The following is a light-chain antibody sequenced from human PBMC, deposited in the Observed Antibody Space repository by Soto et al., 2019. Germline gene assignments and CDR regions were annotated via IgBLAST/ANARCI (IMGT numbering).Light chain of an antibody. CDR3: SSYTTTSTGV. CDR1: ITDVGSSNY. CDR2: DVS. V-gene: IGLV2-14*01. J-gene: IGLJ2*01. Sequence: QSALIQPASVSGSPGQSITISCTGTITDVGSSNYVSWYKQHPGKAPKLMIYDVSNRPSGVSNRFSGSKSGNTASLTISGLQAEYEADYYCSSYTTTSTGVFGGGTKLTVL.